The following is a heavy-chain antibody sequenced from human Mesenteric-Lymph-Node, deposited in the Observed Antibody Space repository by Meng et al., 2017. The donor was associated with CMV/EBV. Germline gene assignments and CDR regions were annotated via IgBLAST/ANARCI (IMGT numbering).Heavy chain of an antibody. V-gene: IGHV4-34*01. Sequence: QGGEGRLRPSETLSLTCAVYGGSFSGYYWSWIRQPPGKGLEWIGEIKHSGSTNYNPSLKSRVTISVDTSKNQFSLKLSSVTAADTAVYYCARHQRWLKSEGGFNYWGQGTLVTVSS. CDR3: ARHQRWLKSEGGFNY. CDR1: GGSFSGYY. J-gene: IGHJ4*02. CDR2: IKHSGST. D-gene: IGHD4-23*01.